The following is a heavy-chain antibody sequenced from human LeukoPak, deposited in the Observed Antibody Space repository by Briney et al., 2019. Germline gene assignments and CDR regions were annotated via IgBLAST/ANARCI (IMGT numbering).Heavy chain of an antibody. V-gene: IGHV3-48*03. Sequence: PGGSLRLSCAASGFTFSSYEMNWVRQAPGEGLEWVSYISSSGGTINYADSVKGRFTISRDNAKNSLYLQMNSLRAEDTAVYYCAELGITMIGGVWGKGTTVTISS. CDR2: ISSSGGTI. J-gene: IGHJ6*04. CDR1: GFTFSSYE. D-gene: IGHD3-10*02. CDR3: AELGITMIGGV.